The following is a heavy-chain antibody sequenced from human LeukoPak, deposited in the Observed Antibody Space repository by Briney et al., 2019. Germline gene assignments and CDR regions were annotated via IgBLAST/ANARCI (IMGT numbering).Heavy chain of an antibody. Sequence: TSETLSLTCTVSGGSISSYYWSWIRQPPGKGLECIGYIYYSGSTNYNPSLKSRVTISVDTSKNQFSLKLSSVTAADTAVYYCARLTYDSSVYFDYWGQGTLVTVSS. V-gene: IGHV4-59*08. CDR1: GGSISSYY. J-gene: IGHJ4*02. CDR3: ARLTYDSSVYFDY. CDR2: IYYSGST. D-gene: IGHD3-22*01.